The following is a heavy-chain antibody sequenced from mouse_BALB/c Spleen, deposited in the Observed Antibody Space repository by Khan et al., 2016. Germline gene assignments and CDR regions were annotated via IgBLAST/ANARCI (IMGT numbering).Heavy chain of an antibody. D-gene: IGHD2-3*01. J-gene: IGHJ3*01. V-gene: IGHV14-1*02. CDR3: ARGYYGFAY. CDR1: GFNIKDCY. Sequence: VQLQQPGAELVRPGALVKLSCKASGFNIKDCYIHWVKQRPEQGLEWIGWIDPENGNTIYGPKFQDKASITADTSSNTVYLQLSSLTSEDTAVDYCARGYYGFAYWGPGTLVTVSA. CDR2: IDPENGNT.